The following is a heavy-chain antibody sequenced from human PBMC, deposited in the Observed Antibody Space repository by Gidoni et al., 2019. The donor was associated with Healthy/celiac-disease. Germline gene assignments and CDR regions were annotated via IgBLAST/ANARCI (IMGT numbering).Heavy chain of an antibody. CDR1: GGSISSYY. J-gene: IGHJ4*02. Sequence: QVQLQESGPGLVKPSETLSLTCTVSGGSISSYYWSWLRQPPGKGLEWIGYIYYSGSTNYNPSLKSRVTISVDTSKNQFSLKLSSVTAADTAVYYCAGLTRGHSYGPYDYWGQGTLVTVSS. CDR2: IYYSGST. CDR3: AGLTRGHSYGPYDY. D-gene: IGHD5-18*01. V-gene: IGHV4-59*08.